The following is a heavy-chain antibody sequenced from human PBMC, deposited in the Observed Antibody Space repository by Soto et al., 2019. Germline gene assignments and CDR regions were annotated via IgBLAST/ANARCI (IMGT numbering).Heavy chain of an antibody. J-gene: IGHJ4*02. V-gene: IGHV3-21*01. CDR3: ASQLGYCTNGVCYPLYNSDTYYFDY. CDR2: ISSSSSYI. D-gene: IGHD2-8*01. Sequence: EVQLVESGGGLVKPGGSLRLSCAASGFTFSSYSMNWVRQAPGKGLEWVSSISSSSSYIYYADSVKGRFTISRDNAKNSLYLQMNSLRAEDMAVYYCASQLGYCTNGVCYPLYNSDTYYFDYWGQGTLVTVSS. CDR1: GFTFSSYS.